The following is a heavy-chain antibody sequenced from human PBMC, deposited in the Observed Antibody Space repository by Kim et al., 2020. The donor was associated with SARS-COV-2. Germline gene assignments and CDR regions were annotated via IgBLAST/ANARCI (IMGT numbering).Heavy chain of an antibody. D-gene: IGHD3-10*01. J-gene: IGHJ3*02. CDR3: ARLAVLWFGELSGAFDI. Sequence: GESLKISCQGSGYSFTSYWIGWVRQMPGKGLEWMGIIYPGDSDTRYSPSFQGQVTISADKSISTAYLQWSSLKASDTAMYYCARLAVLWFGELSGAFDIWGQGTMVTVSS. CDR1: GYSFTSYW. CDR2: IYPGDSDT. V-gene: IGHV5-51*01.